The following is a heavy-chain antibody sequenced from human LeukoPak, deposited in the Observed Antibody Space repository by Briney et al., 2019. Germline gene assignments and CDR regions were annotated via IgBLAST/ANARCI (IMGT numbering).Heavy chain of an antibody. V-gene: IGHV3-21*01. Sequence: GGSLRLSCATSGFTFSSYSMNWVRQAPGKGLEWVSSISSSSSYIYYADSVKGRFTISRDNAKNSLYLQMNSLRAEDTAVYYCARARSDVAAASAWGQGTLVTVSS. J-gene: IGHJ4*02. CDR2: ISSSSSYI. CDR3: ARARSDVAAASA. D-gene: IGHD6-13*01. CDR1: GFTFSSYS.